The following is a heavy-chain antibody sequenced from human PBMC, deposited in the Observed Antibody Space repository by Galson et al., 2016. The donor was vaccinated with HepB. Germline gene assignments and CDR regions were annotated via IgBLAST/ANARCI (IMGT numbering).Heavy chain of an antibody. CDR3: ARDLIAAPGRTFFYYYYYMDV. J-gene: IGHJ6*03. V-gene: IGHV3-23*01. Sequence: SLRLSCAASGFTFSTYGMHWVRQAPGKGLEWVSGISGTGGTTYYADSVKGRFTISRDNSKNTLYLRMNSLRAEDTAVYYCARDLIAAPGRTFFYYYYYMDVWGKGTTVTVSS. D-gene: IGHD6-13*01. CDR1: GFTFSTYG. CDR2: ISGTGGTT.